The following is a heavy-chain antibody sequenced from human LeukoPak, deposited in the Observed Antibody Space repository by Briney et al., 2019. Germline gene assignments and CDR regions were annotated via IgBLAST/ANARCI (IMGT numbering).Heavy chain of an antibody. CDR3: ASSKPGYSSGLVGY. J-gene: IGHJ4*02. CDR1: GDSISNYY. V-gene: IGHV4-59*01. Sequence: SETLSLTCTVSGDSISNYYWSWVRQPPGKGLEWLGHISYIGSTNYNPSLNSRVTISVDTSKNQFSLRLSSVTAADTAVYFCASSKPGYSSGLVGYWGQGTLVTVSS. CDR2: ISYIGST. D-gene: IGHD6-19*01.